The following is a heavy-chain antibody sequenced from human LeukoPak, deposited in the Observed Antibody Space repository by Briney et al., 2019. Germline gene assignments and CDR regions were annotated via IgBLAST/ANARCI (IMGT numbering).Heavy chain of an antibody. CDR1: GFTFDDYG. V-gene: IGHV3-21*01. Sequence: PGGSLRLSCAASGFTFDDYGMSWVRQAPGKGLEWVSSISSSSSYIYYADSVKGRFTISRDNAKNSLYLQMNSLRAEDTAVYYCAREISGYDFWSGYLNPADYWGQGTLVTVSS. CDR2: ISSSSSYI. J-gene: IGHJ4*02. CDR3: AREISGYDFWSGYLNPADY. D-gene: IGHD3-3*01.